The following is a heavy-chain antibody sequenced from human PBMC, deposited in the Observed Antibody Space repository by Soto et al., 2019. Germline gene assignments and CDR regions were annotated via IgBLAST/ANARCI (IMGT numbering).Heavy chain of an antibody. CDR1: GYSLARYW. J-gene: IGHJ6*02. Sequence: RGESLKISCKGSGYSLARYWIGWVRQMPGKGLEWVGIIYPGDLDTRYSPSFRGQVTISADRSTSTAYLQWNSLKASDTAIYYCVRDALGGGSYYYGMDVWGQGTTVTVSS. D-gene: IGHD6-25*01. CDR2: IYPGDLDT. V-gene: IGHV5-51*01. CDR3: VRDALGGGSYYYGMDV.